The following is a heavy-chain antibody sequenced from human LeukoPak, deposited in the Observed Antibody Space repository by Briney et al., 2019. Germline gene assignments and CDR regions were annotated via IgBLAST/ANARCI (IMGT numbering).Heavy chain of an antibody. D-gene: IGHD6-13*01. J-gene: IGHJ5*02. CDR3: AKWIWYSSWFDP. Sequence: AGGSLRLSCAASGFTFSSYAMSWVRHAPGNGLEWVSVISGSGGNTYYADSVKGRFTISRDNSKNTLYLQMNSLRAEDTAVYYCAKWIWYSSWFDPWGQGTLVTVSS. V-gene: IGHV3-23*01. CDR1: GFTFSSYA. CDR2: ISGSGGNT.